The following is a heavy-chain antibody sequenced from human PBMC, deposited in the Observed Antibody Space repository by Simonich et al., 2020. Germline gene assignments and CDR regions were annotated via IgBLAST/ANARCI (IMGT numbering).Heavy chain of an antibody. CDR2: IYHRGST. J-gene: IGHJ6*02. CDR3: ARVGYSNYYYYGMDV. CDR1: GYSISSGYY. Sequence: QVQLQESGPGLVKPSETLSLTCAVSGYSISSGYYWGWIRQPPGKGLEWIGGIYHRGSTSYNPSLKSRVTISVDTSKNQFSLKLSSVTAADTAVYYCARVGYSNYYYYGMDVWGQGTTVTVSS. V-gene: IGHV4-38-2*01. D-gene: IGHD6-13*01.